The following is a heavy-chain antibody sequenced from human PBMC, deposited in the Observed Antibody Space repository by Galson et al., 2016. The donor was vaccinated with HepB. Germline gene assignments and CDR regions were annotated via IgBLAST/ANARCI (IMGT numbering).Heavy chain of an antibody. V-gene: IGHV2-70*01. D-gene: IGHD3-3*01. Sequence: PALVKPTQTLTLTCTFSGFSLTTTGMCVSWIRQPPGKALGWLALIDWDNDKYYSTSLKTRLTISKDTSKNQVVLTVTNMDPVDTATYYCARNDHSEYFDYWGQGTLVTVSS. CDR1: GFSLTTTGMC. CDR3: ARNDHSEYFDY. CDR2: IDWDNDK. J-gene: IGHJ4*02.